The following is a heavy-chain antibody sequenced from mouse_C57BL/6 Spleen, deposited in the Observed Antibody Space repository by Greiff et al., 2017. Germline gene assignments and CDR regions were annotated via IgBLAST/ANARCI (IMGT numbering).Heavy chain of an antibody. D-gene: IGHD6-1*01. CDR2: INPSNGGT. CDR1: GYTFTSYW. CDR3: AREGAHDWYFDV. J-gene: IGHJ1*03. Sequence: VKLQQPGTELVKPGASVKLSCKASGYTFTSYWMHWVKQRPGQGLEWIGNINPSNGGTNYNEKFKSKATLTVDKSSSTAYMQLSSLTSEDSAVYYCAREGAHDWYFDVWGTGTTVTVSS. V-gene: IGHV1-53*01.